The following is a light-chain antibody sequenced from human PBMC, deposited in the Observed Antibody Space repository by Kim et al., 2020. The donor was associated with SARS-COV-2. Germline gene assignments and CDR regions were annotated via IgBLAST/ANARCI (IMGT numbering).Light chain of an antibody. CDR3: ATWDDSLNGV. Sequence: PGQRVPTSCSGSSSNIGSNTVNWYQQRPGTAPRLLIYRNNQRPSGVPDRFSGSKSGTSASLAISGLQSEDEADYYCATWDDSLNGVFGGGTQLTVL. V-gene: IGLV1-44*01. J-gene: IGLJ3*02. CDR2: RNN. CDR1: SSNIGSNT.